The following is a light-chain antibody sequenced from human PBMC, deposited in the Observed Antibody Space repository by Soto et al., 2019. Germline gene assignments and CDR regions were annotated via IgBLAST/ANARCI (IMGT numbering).Light chain of an antibody. CDR3: QQYKNWLRT. V-gene: IGKV3-15*01. CDR2: GAS. J-gene: IGKJ1*01. Sequence: EIVMTQSPATLSVSPGERATLSCRASQSVSSILAWYQQKPGQAPRLLIYGASTRATGIPARFSGSGSGTEFTLTISSLQSEDFAVYYCQQYKNWLRTFGQGTKVEIK. CDR1: QSVSSI.